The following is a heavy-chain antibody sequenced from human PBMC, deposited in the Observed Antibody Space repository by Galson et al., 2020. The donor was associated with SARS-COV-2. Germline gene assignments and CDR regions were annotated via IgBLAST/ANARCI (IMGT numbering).Heavy chain of an antibody. J-gene: IGHJ4*02. CDR3: ARVLSDYDSSGPIDY. Sequence: SETLSLTCTVSGYSISSGYYWGWIRQPPGKGLEWIGSIYHSGSTYYNPSLKSRVTISVDTSKNQFSLKLSSVTAADTAVYYCARVLSDYDSSGPIDYWGQGTLVTVTS. CDR2: IYHSGST. CDR1: GYSISSGYY. D-gene: IGHD3-22*01. V-gene: IGHV4-38-2*02.